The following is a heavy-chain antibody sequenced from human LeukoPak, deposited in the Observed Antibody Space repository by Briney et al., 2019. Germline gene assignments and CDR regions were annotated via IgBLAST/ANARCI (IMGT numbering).Heavy chain of an antibody. V-gene: IGHV3-48*02. CDR3: VRNLEVDY. J-gene: IGHJ4*02. CDR2: ISSSGGTT. D-gene: IGHD3-3*01. Sequence: GGSLRLSCAASEFTFSSHSMNWVRQAPGKGLEWVSYISSSGGTTYYADSVEGRFTISRDNAKNSLYLQMNSLRDEDTAVYYCVRNLEVDYWGQGTLVTVSS. CDR1: EFTFSSHS.